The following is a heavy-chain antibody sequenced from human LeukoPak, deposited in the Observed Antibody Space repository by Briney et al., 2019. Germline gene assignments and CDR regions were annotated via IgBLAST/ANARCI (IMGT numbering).Heavy chain of an antibody. J-gene: IGHJ4*02. CDR1: GFTVSSNY. Sequence: GGSLRLSCAASGFTVSSNYMSWLRQAPGKGLEWVSVIYSGGSTYYADSVKGRFTISRDNSKNTLYLQMNSLRAEDTAVYYCARGGTYYGSGSYYGSFDYWGQGTLVTVSS. CDR2: IYSGGST. V-gene: IGHV3-53*01. CDR3: ARGGTYYGSGSYYGSFDY. D-gene: IGHD3-10*01.